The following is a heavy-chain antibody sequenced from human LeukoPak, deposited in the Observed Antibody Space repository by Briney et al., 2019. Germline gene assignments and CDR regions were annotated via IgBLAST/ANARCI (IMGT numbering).Heavy chain of an antibody. CDR2: ISSSSST. CDR1: GFTFSVFG. J-gene: IGHJ3*02. Sequence: GGSLRLSCAASGFTFSVFGMNWVRQAPGKGLEWVSYISSSSSTDYADSVKGRFTISRDNAKNSLYLQMNSLRAEDTAVYYCASIPTDQYYDFWSGPGDAFDIWGQGTMVTVSS. D-gene: IGHD3-3*01. V-gene: IGHV3-21*05. CDR3: ASIPTDQYYDFWSGPGDAFDI.